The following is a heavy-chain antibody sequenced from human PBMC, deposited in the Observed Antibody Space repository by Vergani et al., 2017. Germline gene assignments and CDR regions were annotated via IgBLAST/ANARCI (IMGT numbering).Heavy chain of an antibody. J-gene: IGHJ5*02. CDR1: VGTFSSYA. D-gene: IGHD2-15*01. V-gene: IGHV1-69*12. CDR3: ARDIDLLNWFDP. CDR2: IIPIFGTA. Sequence: QVQLVQSGAEVKKPGSSVKVSCKASVGTFSSYAISWVRQAPGQGLDWMGGIIPIFGTANYAQKFQGRVTITADESTSTAYMELSSLRSEDTAVYYCARDIDLLNWFDPWGQGTLVTVSS.